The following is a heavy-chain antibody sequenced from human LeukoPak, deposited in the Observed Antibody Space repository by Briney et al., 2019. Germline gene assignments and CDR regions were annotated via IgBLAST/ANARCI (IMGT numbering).Heavy chain of an antibody. V-gene: IGHV3-30*02. Sequence: GGSLRLSCAASEFTFSKYGMHWVRQAPGKGLEWLAFIRYDGSNKFYADSVKGRVTISRDNSKNTLYLQMNSLRRDDTAVYYCAKTATRSIQVWDYWGQGTLVTV. D-gene: IGHD2-21*01. J-gene: IGHJ4*02. CDR3: AKTATRSIQVWDY. CDR1: EFTFSKYG. CDR2: IRYDGSNK.